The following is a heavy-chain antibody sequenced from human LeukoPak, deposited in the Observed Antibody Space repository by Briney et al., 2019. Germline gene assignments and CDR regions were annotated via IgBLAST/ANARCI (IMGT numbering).Heavy chain of an antibody. J-gene: IGHJ4*02. CDR3: ARSRGYSRLDY. CDR2: INHSGST. D-gene: IGHD5-12*01. V-gene: IGHV4-34*01. Sequence: SETLSLTCAVYGGSFSGYYWSRIRQPPGKGLEWIGEINHSGSTNYNPSLKSRVTISVDTSKNQFSLKLSSVTAADTAVYYCARSRGYSRLDYWGQGTLVTVSS. CDR1: GGSFSGYY.